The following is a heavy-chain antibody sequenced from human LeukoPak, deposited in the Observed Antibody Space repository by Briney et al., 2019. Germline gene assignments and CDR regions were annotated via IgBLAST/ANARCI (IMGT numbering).Heavy chain of an antibody. D-gene: IGHD4-11*01. CDR1: GFTFSQYW. CDR3: AREDYSNYAPYFDY. Sequence: GGSLRLSCEASGFTFSQYWMHWVRQAPGKGLVWVSRIDPDGSSTNYADSVKGRFTISRDNAKNTLYLQLNSLGAEDTAVYYCAREDYSNYAPYFDYWGQGTLVTVSS. CDR2: IDPDGSST. J-gene: IGHJ4*02. V-gene: IGHV3-74*01.